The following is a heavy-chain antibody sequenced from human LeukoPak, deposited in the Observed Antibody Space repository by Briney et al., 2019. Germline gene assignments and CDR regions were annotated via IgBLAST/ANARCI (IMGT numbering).Heavy chain of an antibody. V-gene: IGHV4-31*03. CDR1: GGSISSGDYY. D-gene: IGHD4-17*01. CDR3: ARAGDYGDFPEFWYFDL. CDR2: IYYSGST. J-gene: IGHJ2*01. Sequence: SQTLSLTCTVSGGSISSGDYYWSWIRQHPGKGLEWIGYIYYSGSTYYNPSLKSRVAISVDTSKNQFSLKLSSVTAADTAVYYCARAGDYGDFPEFWYFDLWGRGTLVTVSS.